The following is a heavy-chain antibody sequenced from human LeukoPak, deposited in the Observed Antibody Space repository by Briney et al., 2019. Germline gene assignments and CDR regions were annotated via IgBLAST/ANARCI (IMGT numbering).Heavy chain of an antibody. Sequence: SETLSLTCTVSGGSISSYYWSWIRQPPGKGLEWLGYIHYSGSTYYNPSLKSRVTISVGTSKNQFSLKVTSVPAADTAVYYCARDRRAGQSGYWFDPWGQGTLVTVSS. J-gene: IGHJ5*02. D-gene: IGHD3-22*01. CDR3: ARDRRAGQSGYWFDP. CDR1: GGSISSYY. V-gene: IGHV4-59*01. CDR2: IHYSGST.